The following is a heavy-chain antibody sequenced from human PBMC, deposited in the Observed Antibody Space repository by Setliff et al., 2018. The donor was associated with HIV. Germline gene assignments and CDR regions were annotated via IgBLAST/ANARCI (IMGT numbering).Heavy chain of an antibody. CDR2: IRYTGSNK. CDR1: GFTFSSYG. J-gene: IGHJ4*02. Sequence: GSLRLSCAASGFTFSSYGIHWVRQAPGKGLEWVAFIRYTGSNKYYADSVKGRFTISRDNAKNSLYLQMNTLRAEDTAVYFCARSPYGDYGLDYWGQGTLVTV. V-gene: IGHV3-30*02. CDR3: ARSPYGDYGLDY. D-gene: IGHD4-17*01.